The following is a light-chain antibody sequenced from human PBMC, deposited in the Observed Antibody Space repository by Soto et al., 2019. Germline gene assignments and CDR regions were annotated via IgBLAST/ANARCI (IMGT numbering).Light chain of an antibody. Sequence: QLVLTKSSSASASLGSSVNPTCTLSSGHRSYIIAWHQQQPGKAPRFLMRLESSGSQNKGSGVPDRFSGSSSGAARYLTISNLQSEDEADYYCETWNSNTRVFGGGTKLTVL. CDR1: SGHRSYI. CDR2: LESSGSQ. CDR3: ETWNSNTRV. V-gene: IGLV4-60*03. J-gene: IGLJ3*02.